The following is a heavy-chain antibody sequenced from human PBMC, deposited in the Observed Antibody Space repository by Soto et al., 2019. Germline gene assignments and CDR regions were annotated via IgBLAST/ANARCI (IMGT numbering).Heavy chain of an antibody. V-gene: IGHV3-66*01. CDR1: GFTVSNNY. CDR2: IYSGGST. CDR3: ARDETINGGFEQHGNYYNVGMDV. J-gene: IGHJ6*02. Sequence: EVQLVESGGGLVQPGGSLSLSCAASGFTVSNNYMSWVRQAPGKGLEWVSLIYSGGSTYYPYSVKGRFTVSRDNSTNTLYLQMNSLSAEDTAVYYCARDETINGGFEQHGNYYNVGMDVWGHGTKVTVSS. D-gene: IGHD5-12*01.